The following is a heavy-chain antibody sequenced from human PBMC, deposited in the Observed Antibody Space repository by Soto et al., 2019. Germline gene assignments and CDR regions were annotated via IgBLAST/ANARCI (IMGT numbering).Heavy chain of an antibody. D-gene: IGHD6-6*01. V-gene: IGHV1-69*01. CDR1: GGTFSSYA. CDR2: IIPIFGTA. Sequence: QVQLVQSGAEVKKPGSSVKVSGKASGGTFSSYAISWVRQAPGQGLEWMGGIIPIFGTANYAQKFQGRVTITADESTSTAYMELSSLRSEDTAVYYCARDLEAGSSSSSYFDYWGQGSLVTVSS. J-gene: IGHJ4*02. CDR3: ARDLEAGSSSSSYFDY.